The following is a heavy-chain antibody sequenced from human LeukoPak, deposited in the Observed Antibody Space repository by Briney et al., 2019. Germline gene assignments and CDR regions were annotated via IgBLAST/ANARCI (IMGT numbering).Heavy chain of an antibody. CDR2: ISGSGGDT. CDR1: GFTFSSYA. D-gene: IGHD3-10*01. Sequence: PGGSLRLSCAASGFTFSSYAMSWVRQAPGKGLEWVSVISGSGGDTYYADSVKGRFTISRDNSKNTLYLQMNSLRDEDTAVYYCAKYGSGTYYNGLYWGQGTLVTVSS. V-gene: IGHV3-23*01. CDR3: AKYGSGTYYNGLY. J-gene: IGHJ4*02.